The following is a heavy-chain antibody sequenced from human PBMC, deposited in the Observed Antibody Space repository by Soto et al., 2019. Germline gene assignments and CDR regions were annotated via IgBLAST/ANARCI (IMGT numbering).Heavy chain of an antibody. Sequence: LPLTCTVSGGSIRSASYHWSWIRQHPGKGLEWIGYIFYSGSTYYNPSLKSRVTISVDTSKNQFSLKLSSVTAADTAVYYCASTLKISLGEIDYWGQGSLVTVSS. CDR1: GGSIRSASYH. J-gene: IGHJ4*02. CDR3: ASTLKISLGEIDY. CDR2: IFYSGST. D-gene: IGHD2-15*01. V-gene: IGHV4-31*03.